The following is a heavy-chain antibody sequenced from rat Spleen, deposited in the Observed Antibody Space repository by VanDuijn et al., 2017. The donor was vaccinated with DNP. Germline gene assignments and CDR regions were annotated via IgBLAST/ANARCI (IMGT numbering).Heavy chain of an antibody. CDR3: ATLSQLPGYNYFDY. J-gene: IGHJ2*01. CDR2: IVYDGSTS. Sequence: EVQLVESGGGLVQPGKSLKLSCSASGFTFGDYNMAWVRQAPKKGLEWVATIVYDGSTSYYGDSVKDRFTLSRDDANNTLYLQMDNLRSEDTATYYCATLSQLPGYNYFDYWGQGVMVTVSS. D-gene: IGHD1-4*01. V-gene: IGHV5-7*01. CDR1: GFTFGDYN.